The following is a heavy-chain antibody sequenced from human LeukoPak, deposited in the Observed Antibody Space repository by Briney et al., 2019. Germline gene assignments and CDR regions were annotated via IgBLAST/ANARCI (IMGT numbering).Heavy chain of an antibody. J-gene: IGHJ4*02. CDR1: GFTFSSYA. CDR2: ISGSGGST. CDR3: AKDGRYCSGGSCYQQFDY. V-gene: IGHV3-23*01. Sequence: PGGSLRLSCAASGFTFSSYAMSWVRQAPGKGLEGVSAISGSGGSTYYADSVKGRFTISRDNSKNTLYLQMNSLRAEDAAVYYCAKDGRYCSGGSCYQQFDYWGQGTLVTVSS. D-gene: IGHD2-15*01.